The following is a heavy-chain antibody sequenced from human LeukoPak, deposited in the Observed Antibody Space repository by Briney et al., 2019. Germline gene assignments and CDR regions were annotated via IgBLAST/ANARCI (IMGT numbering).Heavy chain of an antibody. Sequence: GGSLRPSCAASGFTLSNNGMAWVRQAPGKGLEWVSSIHPSGVNTHYADSVKGRFTISRDNSKNTLFLQMSSLRVEDTAIYYCAKALYDSPLAGDPWGQGTLVTVSS. V-gene: IGHV3-23*01. CDR1: GFTLSNNG. CDR2: IHPSGVNT. D-gene: IGHD3-22*01. CDR3: AKALYDSPLAGDP. J-gene: IGHJ5*02.